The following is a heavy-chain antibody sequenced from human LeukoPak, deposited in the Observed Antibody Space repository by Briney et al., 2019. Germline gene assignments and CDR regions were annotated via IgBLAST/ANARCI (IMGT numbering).Heavy chain of an antibody. Sequence: PGGSLRLSCAAPGFTFSNYGMHWVRQAPGKGLEWVAFIRFDGSNNYYADSVKGRFTISRDNSKNTLYLQMNSLRAEDTAVYYCAKSLMIYYYYYMDVWGKGTTVTVSS. V-gene: IGHV3-30*02. D-gene: IGHD3-16*01. CDR1: GFTFSNYG. CDR2: IRFDGSNN. CDR3: AKSLMIYYYYYMDV. J-gene: IGHJ6*03.